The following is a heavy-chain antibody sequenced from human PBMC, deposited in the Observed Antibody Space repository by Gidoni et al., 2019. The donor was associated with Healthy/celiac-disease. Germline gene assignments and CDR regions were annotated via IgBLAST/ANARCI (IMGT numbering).Heavy chain of an antibody. CDR3: ARGNTMVRGVIITPYYYYGMDV. V-gene: IGHV4-34*01. Sequence: QVQLQQWGAGLLKPSETLSLTCAVYGGSFSGYYWSWIRQPPGKGLEWIGEINHSGSTNYNPSLKSRVTISVDTSKNQFSLKLSSVTAADTAVYYCARGNTMVRGVIITPYYYYGMDVWGQGTTVTVSS. J-gene: IGHJ6*02. CDR1: GGSFSGYY. CDR2: INHSGST. D-gene: IGHD3-10*01.